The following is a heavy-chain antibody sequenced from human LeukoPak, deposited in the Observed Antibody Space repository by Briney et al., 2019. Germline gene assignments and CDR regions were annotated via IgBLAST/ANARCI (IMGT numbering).Heavy chain of an antibody. V-gene: IGHV4-39*01. CDR1: GDSITSNSYY. D-gene: IGHD1-26*01. CDR3: ARHSGK. Sequence: SETLSLTCTVSGDSITSNSYYWAWIRQPPGNGLEWIGSIYYSGITSYNPSLKSRVTISVDTSKNQFSLKLSSVTAADTAVYYCARHSGKWGQGTLVTVSS. CDR2: IYYSGIT. J-gene: IGHJ4*02.